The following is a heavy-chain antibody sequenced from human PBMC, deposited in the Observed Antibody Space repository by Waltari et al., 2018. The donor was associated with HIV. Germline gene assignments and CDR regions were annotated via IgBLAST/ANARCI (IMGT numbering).Heavy chain of an antibody. V-gene: IGHV3-48*01. CDR1: AFTSTSYH. J-gene: IGHJ4*02. CDR3: ARISTPRGSSWDVDVDY. D-gene: IGHD6-13*01. Sequence: EVRPLSSGGAVTQKGGCPRFPCLDSAFTSTSYHFLWGRQAPGKGLEWISYIRTTSNTTYYADSVKGRVTISRDNANNSLYLQMNSLTAEDTAIYYCARISTPRGSSWDVDVDYWGQGTLVTVSS. CDR2: IRTTSNTT.